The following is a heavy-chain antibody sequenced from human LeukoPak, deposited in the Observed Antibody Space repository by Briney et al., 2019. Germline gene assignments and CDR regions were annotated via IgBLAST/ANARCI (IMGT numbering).Heavy chain of an antibody. CDR3: ARGASSSWLYYFDY. V-gene: IGHV3-74*01. CDR1: GFTFSSYA. D-gene: IGHD6-13*01. Sequence: GGSLRLSCAASGFTFSSYAMGWVRQAPGKGLVWVSRINSDGSSTSYADSVKGRFTISRDNAKNTLYLQMNSLRAEDTAAYYCARGASSSWLYYFDYWGQGTLVTVSS. CDR2: INSDGSST. J-gene: IGHJ4*02.